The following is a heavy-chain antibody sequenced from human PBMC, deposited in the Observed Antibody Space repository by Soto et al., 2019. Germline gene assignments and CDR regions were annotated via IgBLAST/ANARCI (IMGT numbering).Heavy chain of an antibody. D-gene: IGHD2-2*01. J-gene: IGHJ5*02. Sequence: PSETLSLTCAVYGGSFSGYYWSWIRQPPGKGLEWIGEINHSGSTNYNPSLTSRVTISVDTSKNQFSLKLSSVTAADTAVYYCARGGYCSSTSCQLAHWFDPWGQGTRVTVSS. CDR3: ARGGYCSSTSCQLAHWFDP. V-gene: IGHV4-34*01. CDR2: INHSGST. CDR1: GGSFSGYY.